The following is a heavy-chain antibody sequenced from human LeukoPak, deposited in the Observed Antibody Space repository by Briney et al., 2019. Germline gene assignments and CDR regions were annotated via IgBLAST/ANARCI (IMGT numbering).Heavy chain of an antibody. CDR1: GFTFSSYG. Sequence: GGSLRLSCVASGFTFSSYGMSWVRQAPGKGLEWVSAISGSGGSTYYADSVKGRFTISRDNSKNTLYLQMNSLRAEDTAVYYCAKDINRYYDILTGQFDYWGQGTLVTVSS. V-gene: IGHV3-23*01. J-gene: IGHJ4*02. CDR3: AKDINRYYDILTGQFDY. CDR2: ISGSGGST. D-gene: IGHD3-9*01.